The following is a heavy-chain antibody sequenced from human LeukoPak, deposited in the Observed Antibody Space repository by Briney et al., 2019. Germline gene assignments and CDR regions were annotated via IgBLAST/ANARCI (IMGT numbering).Heavy chain of an antibody. V-gene: IGHV3-7*01. D-gene: IGHD2-21*02. CDR1: GFTFSSYW. CDR3: ARPHCGGDCYYSWGFDY. CDR2: IKQDGSEE. J-gene: IGHJ4*02. Sequence: GGSLRLSCAASGFTFSSYWMSWVRQAPGKGLEWVANIKQDGSEEYYVDSVKGRFTISRDNAKNSLYLQMNSLRAEDTAVYYCARPHCGGDCYYSWGFDYWGQGTLVTVSS.